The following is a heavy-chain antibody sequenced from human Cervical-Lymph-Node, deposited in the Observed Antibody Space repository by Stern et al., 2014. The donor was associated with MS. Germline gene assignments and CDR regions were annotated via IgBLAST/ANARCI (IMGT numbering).Heavy chain of an antibody. CDR3: ARAAGEMGSGRYYFDS. CDR2: IIPICAAT. V-gene: IGHV1-69*01. Sequence: VHLVESGAEVKKTGSSVKVSCKVSGGPFSSYGINWVRQAPGQGPEWMAGIIPICAATHYAQTFQDRVTITADESTSTVYMELSGLRSEDTAVYYCARAAGEMGSGRYYFDSWGQGTLVSVSS. CDR1: GGPFSSYG. D-gene: IGHD3-10*01. J-gene: IGHJ4*02.